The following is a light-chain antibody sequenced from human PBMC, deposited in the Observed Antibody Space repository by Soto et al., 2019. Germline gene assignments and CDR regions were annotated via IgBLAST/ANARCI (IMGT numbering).Light chain of an antibody. Sequence: EVVFKQSPGALSLSPGEIAPLSCRASQSVSSSYLAWYKHRPGQAPRLLIFGASSRATGIPDRFSGTGSGTDFTLTISRLEPEDFAVYYCQQYGNSPWTFGQGTKVDIK. CDR2: GAS. J-gene: IGKJ1*01. V-gene: IGKV3-20*01. CDR1: QSVSSSY. CDR3: QQYGNSPWT.